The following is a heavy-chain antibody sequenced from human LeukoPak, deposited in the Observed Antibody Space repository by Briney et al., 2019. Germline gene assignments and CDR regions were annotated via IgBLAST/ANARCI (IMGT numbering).Heavy chain of an antibody. CDR1: GFSVSSTY. V-gene: IGHV3-66*03. CDR2: IYTSGST. D-gene: IGHD3-10*01. J-gene: IGHJ5*02. Sequence: GGSLRLSCAASGFSVSSTYMSWVRQAPGKGLEWVSLIYTSGSTFYADSVMGRFTISRDNSKNTLFLQMHSLRAEDSAVYYRTRDRAGTQSWVEFDLWGQGTLVTVSS. CDR3: TRDRAGTQSWVEFDL.